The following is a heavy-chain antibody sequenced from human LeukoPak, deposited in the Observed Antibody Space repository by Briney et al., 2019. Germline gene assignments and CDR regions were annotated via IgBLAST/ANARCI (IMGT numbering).Heavy chain of an antibody. CDR1: GGTFNSYA. Sequence: PQASVKVSCKASGGTFNSYAISWVRQAPGQGLEWMGGTIPIFGTANYAQKFQGRVTITADESTSTAYMELSSLRSEDTAVYYCAREDNYYDTPTFDYWGQGTLVTVSS. CDR3: AREDNYYDTPTFDY. J-gene: IGHJ4*02. V-gene: IGHV1-69*13. D-gene: IGHD3-22*01. CDR2: TIPIFGTA.